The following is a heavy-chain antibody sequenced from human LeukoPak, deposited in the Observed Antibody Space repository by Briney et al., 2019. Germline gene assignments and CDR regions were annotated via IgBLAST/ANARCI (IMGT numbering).Heavy chain of an antibody. V-gene: IGHV3-48*02. CDR3: ATNSYGSGSYPYYFDY. CDR2: ISTRTSAV. D-gene: IGHD3-10*01. J-gene: IGHJ4*02. Sequence: GGSLRLPCVASGLTFSNYIVNWVRQAPGKGLEWVSYISTRTSAVYYADSVKGRFTISRDNAKNSLYLQMNSLRDEDTAVYYCATNSYGSGSYPYYFDYWGQGTLVTVSS. CDR1: GLTFSNYI.